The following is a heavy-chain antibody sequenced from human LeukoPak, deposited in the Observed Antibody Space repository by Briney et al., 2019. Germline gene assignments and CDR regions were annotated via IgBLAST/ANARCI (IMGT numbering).Heavy chain of an antibody. J-gene: IGHJ6*03. V-gene: IGHV4-4*07. CDR1: GGSISSYY. CDR3: ARDRQQLVPWYYYYMDV. D-gene: IGHD6-13*01. Sequence: PSETLSLTCTVSGGSISSYYWSWIRQPAGKGLEWIGRIYTSGSTNYNPSLKSRVTMSVDTSKNQFSLKLSSVTAADTAVYYCARDRQQLVPWYYYYMDVWGKGTTVTASS. CDR2: IYTSGST.